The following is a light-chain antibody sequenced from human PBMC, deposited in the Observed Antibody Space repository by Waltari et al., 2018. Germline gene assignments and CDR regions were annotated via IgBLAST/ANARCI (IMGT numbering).Light chain of an antibody. CDR2: EDN. V-gene: IGLV6-57*03. CDR1: SGRIASNY. CDR3: QSYDSSIYVV. J-gene: IGLJ2*01. Sequence: NFMLTQPHSVSESPGKTVTISCTRSSGRIASNYVQWYQQRPGSAPTTVSYEDNQRPSGVPDRFSGSIDSSSNSASLTISGLKTEDEADYYCQSYDSSIYVVFGGGTKLTVL.